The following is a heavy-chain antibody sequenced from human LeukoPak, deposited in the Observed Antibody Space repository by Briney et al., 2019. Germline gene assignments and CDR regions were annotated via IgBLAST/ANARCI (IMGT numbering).Heavy chain of an antibody. Sequence: SETLSLTCTVSGGSISSYYWSWIRQPPGKGLEWIGYIYYSGSTNYNPSLKSRVTMSVDTSKNQFSLKLSSVTAADTAVYYCASGPVATYYDFWSGYSDDAFDIWGQGTMVTVSS. CDR1: GGSISSYY. V-gene: IGHV4-59*12. CDR2: IYYSGST. CDR3: ASGPVATYYDFWSGYSDDAFDI. D-gene: IGHD3-3*01. J-gene: IGHJ3*02.